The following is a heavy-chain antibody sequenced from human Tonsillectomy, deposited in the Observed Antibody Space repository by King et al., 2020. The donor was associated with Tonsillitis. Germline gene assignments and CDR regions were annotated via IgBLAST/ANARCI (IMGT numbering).Heavy chain of an antibody. J-gene: IGHJ6*02. V-gene: IGHV1-69*09. D-gene: IGHD6-25*01. CDR2: IIPILGIA. CDR3: ASGIAASKGGGYYYYGMDV. Sequence: QLVQSGAEVKKPGSSVKVSCKASGGTFSSYAISWVRQAPGQGLEWMGRIIPILGIANYAQKFQGRVTITADKSTSTAYMELSSLRSEDTAVYYCASGIAASKGGGYYYYGMDVWGQGTTVTVSS. CDR1: GGTFSSYA.